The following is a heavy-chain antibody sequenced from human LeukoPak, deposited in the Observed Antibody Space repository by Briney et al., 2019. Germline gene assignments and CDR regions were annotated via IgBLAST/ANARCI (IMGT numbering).Heavy chain of an antibody. CDR1: GFTFSSDA. J-gene: IGHJ4*02. V-gene: IGHV3-23*01. CDR2: ISGSGGST. D-gene: IGHD5-18*01. Sequence: GGSLRLSCAASGFTFSSDAISWFRQAPGKGLEWVSAISGSGGSTYYADSVKGRVTISIDNSKNTLYLQINSLRAEDTAVYYCAKAQDTAMVDYWGQGTLVTVSS. CDR3: AKAQDTAMVDY.